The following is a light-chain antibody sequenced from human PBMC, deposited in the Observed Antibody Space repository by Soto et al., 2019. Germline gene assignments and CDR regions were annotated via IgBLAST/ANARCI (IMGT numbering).Light chain of an antibody. CDR3: QQRSNWPPYT. V-gene: IGKV3-11*01. CDR1: QSVSSY. CDR2: DAS. J-gene: IGKJ2*01. Sequence: EIVLTQSPATLSLSPGERATLSCRASQSVSSYFAWYQQKPGQAPRLLIYDASIRATCIPARFSGSGSGTYFTLTISSLEPEDFAVYYCQQRSNWPPYTFGQGTKLEIK.